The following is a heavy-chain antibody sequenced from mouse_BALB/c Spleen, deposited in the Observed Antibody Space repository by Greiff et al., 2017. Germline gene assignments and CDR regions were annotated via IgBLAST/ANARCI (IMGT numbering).Heavy chain of an antibody. CDR2: IWTGGGT. Sequence: QVQLKQSGPGLVAPSQSLSITCTVSGFSLTSYDISWIRQPPGKGLEWLGVIWTGGGTNYNSAFMSRLSISKDNSKSQVFLKMNSLQTDDTAIYYCVRDPYGNYDYYAMDYWGQGTSVTVSS. D-gene: IGHD2-1*01. CDR1: GFSLTSYD. J-gene: IGHJ4*01. CDR3: VRDPYGNYDYYAMDY. V-gene: IGHV2-9-2*01.